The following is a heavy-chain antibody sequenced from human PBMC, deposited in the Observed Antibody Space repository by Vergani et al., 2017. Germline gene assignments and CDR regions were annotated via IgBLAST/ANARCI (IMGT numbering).Heavy chain of an antibody. CDR1: GYTFSNDY. Sequence: QVQVVQPGAEVKKSGASVKVSCKTSGYTFSNDYMHWVRQAPGQGLEWMGIINPSGGHTNYAQKFQGRVTMTRDTSTSTVYMELSSLRSEDTAIYYCARGDYGILTGYRYWRQGTLVTVSA. CDR2: INPSGGHT. V-gene: IGHV1-46*03. D-gene: IGHD3-9*01. J-gene: IGHJ4*02. CDR3: ARGDYGILTGYRY.